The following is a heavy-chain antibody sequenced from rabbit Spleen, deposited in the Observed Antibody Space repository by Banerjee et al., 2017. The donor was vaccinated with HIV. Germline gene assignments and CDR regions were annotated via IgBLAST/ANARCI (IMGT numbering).Heavy chain of an antibody. D-gene: IGHD7-1*01. CDR2: SYAGTSGST. CDR3: ARDTGTSFSTYGMDL. CDR1: GVSFSGDSY. J-gene: IGHJ6*01. V-gene: IGHV1S45*01. Sequence: QEQLEESGGDLVQPGGSLTLSCKASGVSFSGDSYMCWVRQAPGKGLEWIACSYAGTSGSTYSAIWAKGRFTISKTSSTTVTLQMTSLTAADTATYFCARDTGTSFSTYGMDLWGPGTLVTVS.